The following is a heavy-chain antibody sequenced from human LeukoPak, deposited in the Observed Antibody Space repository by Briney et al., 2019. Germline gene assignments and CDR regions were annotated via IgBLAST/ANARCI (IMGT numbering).Heavy chain of an antibody. CDR2: INHSGST. D-gene: IGHD2-2*01. CDR1: GGSFSGYY. Sequence: SETLSLTCAVYGGSFSGYYWSWIRRPPGKGLEWIGEINHSGSTNYNPSLKSRVTISVDTSKNQFSLKLSSVTAADTAVYYCARGRYCSSTSCYYYYMDVWGKGTTVTVSS. V-gene: IGHV4-34*01. J-gene: IGHJ6*03. CDR3: ARGRYCSSTSCYYYYMDV.